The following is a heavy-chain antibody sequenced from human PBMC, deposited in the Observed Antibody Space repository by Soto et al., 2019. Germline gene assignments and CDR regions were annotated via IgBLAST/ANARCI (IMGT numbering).Heavy chain of an antibody. CDR3: AKDRRLEYSSSRSRDY. J-gene: IGHJ4*02. CDR2: ISGSGGST. V-gene: IGHV3-23*01. CDR1: GFTFSSYA. Sequence: GGSLRLSCAASGFTFSSYAMSWVRQAPGKGLEWVSAISGSGGSTYYADSVKGRFTISRDNSKNTLYLQMNSLRAEDTAVYYCAKDRRLEYSSSRSRDYWGQGTLVTVSS. D-gene: IGHD6-6*01.